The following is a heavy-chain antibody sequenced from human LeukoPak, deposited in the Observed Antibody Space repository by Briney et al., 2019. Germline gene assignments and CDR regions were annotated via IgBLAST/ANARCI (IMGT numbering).Heavy chain of an antibody. CDR1: GYTFTSYA. Sequence: GASVKVSCKASGYTFTSYAMHWVRQAPGQRLEWMGWISAYNGNTNYAQKLQGRVTMTTDTSTSTAYMELRSLRSDDTAVYYCARDFAKRPYYFDYWGQGTLVTVSS. D-gene: IGHD3-3*01. CDR2: ISAYNGNT. V-gene: IGHV1-18*01. J-gene: IGHJ4*02. CDR3: ARDFAKRPYYFDY.